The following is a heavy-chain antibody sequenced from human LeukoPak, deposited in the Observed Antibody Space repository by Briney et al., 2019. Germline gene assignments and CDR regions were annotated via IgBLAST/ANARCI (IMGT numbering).Heavy chain of an antibody. V-gene: IGHV4-34*01. D-gene: IGHD3-22*01. CDR1: GGSFSGYY. CDR2: SYYSGST. CDR3: ARHVGSGYYLRIFDY. J-gene: IGHJ4*02. Sequence: SETLSLTCAVYGGSFSGYYWSWIRQPPGKGLEWIGSSYYSGSTYYNPSLKSRVTISVDTSKNQFSLKLSSATPADTPVYYCARHVGSGYYLRIFDYWGQGTLVTVSS.